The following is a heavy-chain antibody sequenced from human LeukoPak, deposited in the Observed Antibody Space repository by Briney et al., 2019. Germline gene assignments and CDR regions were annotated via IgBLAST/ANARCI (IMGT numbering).Heavy chain of an antibody. CDR3: ARTGATDYFDY. CDR2: IIPILGIA. J-gene: IGHJ4*02. CDR1: GGTFSSYA. Sequence: SVKVSCKASGGTFSSYAISWVRQAPGQGLEWMGRIIPILGIANYAQKFQGRVTITADRSTSTAYMELSSLRSEDTAVYYCARTGATDYFDYWGQGTLVTVSS. D-gene: IGHD5-12*01. V-gene: IGHV1-69*04.